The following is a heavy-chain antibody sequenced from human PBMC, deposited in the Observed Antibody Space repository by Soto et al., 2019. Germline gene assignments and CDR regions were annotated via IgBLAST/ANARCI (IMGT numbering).Heavy chain of an antibody. CDR3: AREQAADYYYYSGMDV. J-gene: IGHJ6*02. CDR1: GGTFSSYA. D-gene: IGHD6-13*01. CDR2: IIPIFGTA. Sequence: SVKVSCKASGGTFSSYAISWVRQAPGQGLEWMGGIIPIFGTANYAQKFQGRVTITADNSTTTAYMELSSLRSEDTAVYYCAREQAADYYYYSGMDVGGQGPTV. V-gene: IGHV1-69*06.